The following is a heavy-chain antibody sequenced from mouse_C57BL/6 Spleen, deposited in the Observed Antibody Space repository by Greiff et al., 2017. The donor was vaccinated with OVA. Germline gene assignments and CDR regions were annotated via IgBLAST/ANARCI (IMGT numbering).Heavy chain of an antibody. D-gene: IGHD1-1*01. Sequence: QVQLQQSGAELVRPGASVTLSCKASGYTFTDYEMHWVKQTPVHGLEWIGAIDPETGGTAYNQKFKGKAILTADKSSSTAYMELRSLTSEDSAVYYCTRWGYYGSNAMDYWGQGTSVTVSS. CDR2: IDPETGGT. V-gene: IGHV1-15*01. CDR1: GYTFTDYE. J-gene: IGHJ4*01. CDR3: TRWGYYGSNAMDY.